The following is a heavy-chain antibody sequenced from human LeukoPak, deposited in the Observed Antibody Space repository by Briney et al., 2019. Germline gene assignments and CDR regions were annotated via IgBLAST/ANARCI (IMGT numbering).Heavy chain of an antibody. D-gene: IGHD3-3*01. Sequence: PGGSLRLSCAASGFTFSSYAMTWVRQAPGKGLEWVSSISISGGSTYYADSVKGRFTISRDNAKNSLYLQMNSLRAEDTAVYYCARVLTHDFWSGPLDYWGQGTLVTVSS. CDR2: ISISGGST. CDR3: ARVLTHDFWSGPLDY. J-gene: IGHJ4*02. CDR1: GFTFSSYA. V-gene: IGHV3-21*01.